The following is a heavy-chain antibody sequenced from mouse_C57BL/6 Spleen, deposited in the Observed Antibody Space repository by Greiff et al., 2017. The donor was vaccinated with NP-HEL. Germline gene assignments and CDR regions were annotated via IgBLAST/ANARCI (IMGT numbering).Heavy chain of an antibody. CDR3: TTGRDGYYY. CDR1: GFNIKDDY. D-gene: IGHD1-2*01. Sequence: VQLQQSGAELVRPGASVKLSCTASGFNIKDDYMHWVKQRPEQGLEWIGWIDPENGDTEYASKFQGKATITADTSSNTAYLQLSSLTSEDTAVYYCTTGRDGYYYWGQGTTLTVSS. J-gene: IGHJ2*01. CDR2: IDPENGDT. V-gene: IGHV14-4*01.